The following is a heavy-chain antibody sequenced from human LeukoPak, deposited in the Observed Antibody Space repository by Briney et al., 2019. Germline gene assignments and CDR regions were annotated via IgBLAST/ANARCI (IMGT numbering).Heavy chain of an antibody. Sequence: GGSLRLSCAASGFTFDDYAMHWVRQAPGKGLEWVSGISWNSGSIGYADSVKGRFTISRDNAKNSLYLQMNSLRAEDTAVYYCARDDGEDYYGSGSYRYWGQGTLVTVSS. CDR3: ARDDGEDYYGSGSYRY. CDR1: GFTFDDYA. V-gene: IGHV3-9*01. J-gene: IGHJ4*02. CDR2: ISWNSGSI. D-gene: IGHD3-10*01.